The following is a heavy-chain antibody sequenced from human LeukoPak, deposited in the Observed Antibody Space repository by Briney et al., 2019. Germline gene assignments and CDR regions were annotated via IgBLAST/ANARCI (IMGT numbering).Heavy chain of an antibody. CDR2: IYSGGST. Sequence: SATLSLTCTVSGGSISSGGYYCGWIRQPPGKGPGWIGSIYSGGSTYYNPSLKSRLSISVDPSKNQVSLKLSSVTAAETAVYYCATPYYYDSSGYSNDAFDIWGQGTMVTVSS. CDR1: GGSISSGGYY. CDR3: ATPYYYDSSGYSNDAFDI. J-gene: IGHJ3*02. V-gene: IGHV4-39*01. D-gene: IGHD3-22*01.